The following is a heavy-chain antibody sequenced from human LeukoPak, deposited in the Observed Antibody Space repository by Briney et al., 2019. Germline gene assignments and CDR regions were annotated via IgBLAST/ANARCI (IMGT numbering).Heavy chain of an antibody. CDR1: GGSISSSSYY. Sequence: SETLSLTCTVAGGSISSSSYYWSWIRQPPGKGLEWIGYIYYSGSTNYNPSLKSRVTISVDTSKNQFSLKLSSVTAADTAVYYCARDRQQLFDYWGQGTLVTVSS. D-gene: IGHD6-13*01. CDR3: ARDRQQLFDY. V-gene: IGHV4-61*01. J-gene: IGHJ4*02. CDR2: IYYSGST.